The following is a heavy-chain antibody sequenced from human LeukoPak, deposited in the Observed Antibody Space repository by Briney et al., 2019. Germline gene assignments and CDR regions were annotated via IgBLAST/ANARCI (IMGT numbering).Heavy chain of an antibody. CDR3: ARLGIAVAGTGVDY. Sequence: SETLSLTCTVSGGSISSSSYYWGWIRQPPGKGLEWIGSIYYGGSTYYNPSLKSRVTISVDTSKNQFSLKLSSVTAADTAVYYCARLGIAVAGTGVDYWGQGTLVTVSS. D-gene: IGHD6-19*01. CDR2: IYYGGST. CDR1: GGSISSSSYY. V-gene: IGHV4-39*01. J-gene: IGHJ4*02.